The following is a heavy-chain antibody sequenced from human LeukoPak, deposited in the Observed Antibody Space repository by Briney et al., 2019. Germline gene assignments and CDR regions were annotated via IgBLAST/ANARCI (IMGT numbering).Heavy chain of an antibody. Sequence: GASVKVSCKASGCTFTSYYMHWVRQAPGQGLEWMGWINPNSGGTNYAQKFQGRVTMTRDTSISTAYMELSRLRSDDTAVYYCARKNYYDSSGRRGFDPWGQGTLVTVSS. J-gene: IGHJ5*02. V-gene: IGHV1-2*02. CDR2: INPNSGGT. CDR1: GCTFTSYY. CDR3: ARKNYYDSSGRRGFDP. D-gene: IGHD3-22*01.